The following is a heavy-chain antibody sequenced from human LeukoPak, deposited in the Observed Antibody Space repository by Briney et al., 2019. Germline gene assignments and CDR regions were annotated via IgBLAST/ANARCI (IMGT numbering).Heavy chain of an antibody. Sequence: GGSLRLSCAASGFIFEDYTMHWVRQVPGKTLEWVSLVNWHGTTYYADSLKGRFTISRDNSKTSLYLQMDGLRTEDTVFYYCAKDLTYESSGSVIDHWGLGTLVTVSS. D-gene: IGHD3-22*01. J-gene: IGHJ4*02. CDR3: AKDLTYESSGSVIDH. CDR1: GFIFEDYT. CDR2: VNWHGTT. V-gene: IGHV3-43*01.